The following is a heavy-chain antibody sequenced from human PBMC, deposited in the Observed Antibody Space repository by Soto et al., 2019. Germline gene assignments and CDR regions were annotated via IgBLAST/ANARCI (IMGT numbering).Heavy chain of an antibody. J-gene: IGHJ6*02. CDR2: IIPIFGTA. Sequence: ASVKGSCKASGGTFSSYAISWVRQAPGQRPERMGGIIPIFGTANYAQKFQGRVTITADESTSTAYMELSSLRSEDTAVYYCARREYDFWSGYPPYYYYGMDVWGQGTTVTVSS. CDR3: ARREYDFWSGYPPYYYYGMDV. D-gene: IGHD3-3*01. CDR1: GGTFSSYA. V-gene: IGHV1-69*13.